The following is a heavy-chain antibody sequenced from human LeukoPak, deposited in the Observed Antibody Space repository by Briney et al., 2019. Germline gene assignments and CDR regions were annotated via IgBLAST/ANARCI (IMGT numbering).Heavy chain of an antibody. CDR3: ARELRTGVGATDY. Sequence: ASVKVSCMASGYTFTSYYMHWVRQAPGQGLEWVGIINPRGDGTNYAQKFQGRVTMTRDTSTSTVYMELSSLRSEDTAVYFCARELRTGVGATDYWGQGTLVTVSS. D-gene: IGHD1-26*01. J-gene: IGHJ4*02. CDR2: INPRGDGT. V-gene: IGHV1-46*01. CDR1: GYTFTSYY.